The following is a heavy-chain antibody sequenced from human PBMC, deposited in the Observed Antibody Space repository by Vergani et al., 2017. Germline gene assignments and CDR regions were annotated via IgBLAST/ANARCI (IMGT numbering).Heavy chain of an antibody. CDR3: ARHTTYTDS. J-gene: IGHJ4*02. CDR1: EYSFGNYW. CDR2: IYPADSDT. D-gene: IGHD1-1*01. V-gene: IGHV5-51*01. Sequence: EVELVQSGPEMRKPGESLTISCKGSEYSFGNYWIVWVRQMPGKGLECMGIIYPADSDTRYSPSFQGQVTISADKSISTAFLQWDSLKASDTALYYCARHTTYTDSWGQGTLVTVSS.